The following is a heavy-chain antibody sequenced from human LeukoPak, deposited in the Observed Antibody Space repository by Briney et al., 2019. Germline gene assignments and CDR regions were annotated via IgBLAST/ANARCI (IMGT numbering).Heavy chain of an antibody. CDR1: GGSINSYY. V-gene: IGHV4-59*12. CDR2: IHYSGST. Sequence: SETLSLTCTVSGGSINSYYWSWIRQPPGRGLEWIGSIHYSGSTSYNPSLKSRVTISVDTSKNRFSLKLSSVTAADTAVYYCAREMYGDYAGFDYWGQGTLVTVSS. D-gene: IGHD4-17*01. CDR3: AREMYGDYAGFDY. J-gene: IGHJ4*02.